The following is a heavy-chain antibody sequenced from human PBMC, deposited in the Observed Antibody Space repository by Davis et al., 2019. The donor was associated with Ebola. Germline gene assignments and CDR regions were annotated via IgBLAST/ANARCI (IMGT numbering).Heavy chain of an antibody. CDR3: ARDRSGSSGWPDAFDI. Sequence: PSETLSLTCTVSGASISRTTKYYWGWIRQSPGKGLEWVSVIYSGGSTYYADSVKGRFTISRDNSKNTLYLQMNGLRVEDTAIYYCARDRSGSSGWPDAFDIWGQGTMVTVSS. D-gene: IGHD6-19*01. CDR1: GASISRTTKYY. J-gene: IGHJ3*02. CDR2: IYSGGST. V-gene: IGHV3-53*01.